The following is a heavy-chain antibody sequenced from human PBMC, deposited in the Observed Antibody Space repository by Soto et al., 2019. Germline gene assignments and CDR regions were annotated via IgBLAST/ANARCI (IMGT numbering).Heavy chain of an antibody. CDR3: ARGRLPGIVATDTVYMDV. V-gene: IGHV1-8*01. CDR2: MNPNSGNT. CDR1: GYTFTSYD. Sequence: ASVKVSCKASGYTFTSYDINWVRQATGQGLEWMGWMNPNSGNTGYAQKFQGRVTMTRNTSISTAYMELSSLRSEDTAVYYCARGRLPGIVATDTVYMDVWGKGTTVTVSS. J-gene: IGHJ6*03. D-gene: IGHD5-12*01.